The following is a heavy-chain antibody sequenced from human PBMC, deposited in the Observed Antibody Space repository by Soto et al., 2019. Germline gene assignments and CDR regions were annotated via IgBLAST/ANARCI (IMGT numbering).Heavy chain of an antibody. Sequence: VQLVQSGAEVRKPGSSVKVPCKASGGDFKNFIIAWVRQAPGHGLEWMGGVIPIFGTPNFVQKFQDRVTITADEATSPTYMELRSLRSEDTAVYYCARVGSCLSSSCLYYGMDVWGQGTTVIVSS. CDR3: ARVGSCLSSSCLYYGMDV. CDR2: VIPIFGTP. CDR1: GGDFKNFI. J-gene: IGHJ6*02. D-gene: IGHD2-2*01. V-gene: IGHV1-69*01.